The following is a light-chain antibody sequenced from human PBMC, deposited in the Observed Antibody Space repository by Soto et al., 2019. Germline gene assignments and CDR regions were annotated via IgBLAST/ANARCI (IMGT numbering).Light chain of an antibody. Sequence: DIQMTQSPSSLSESVGDRDTITCRASQSISSYLNWYQQKPGKAPKLLIYAASSLQSGVPSRFSGSGSGTDFTLTISSLQPEDFTPYYCQQSYSTDTFGQGTRLEIK. CDR3: QQSYSTDT. CDR2: AAS. CDR1: QSISSY. J-gene: IGKJ5*01. V-gene: IGKV1-39*01.